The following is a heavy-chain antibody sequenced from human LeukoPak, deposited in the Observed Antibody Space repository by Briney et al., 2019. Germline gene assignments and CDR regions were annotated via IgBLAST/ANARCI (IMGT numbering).Heavy chain of an antibody. Sequence: GGSLRLSCTASGFTFADARRHWVRHSPGQGLEWIALITWDSTNTYYADSVKGRFTISRDDSRNTLYLQMNSLRSDDTALYSCAKDVSFRRGHNFDASDIWGLGTLVTVSS. CDR1: GFTFADAR. J-gene: IGHJ3*02. V-gene: IGHV3-43*01. D-gene: IGHD5-24*01. CDR3: AKDVSFRRGHNFDASDI. CDR2: ITWDSTNT.